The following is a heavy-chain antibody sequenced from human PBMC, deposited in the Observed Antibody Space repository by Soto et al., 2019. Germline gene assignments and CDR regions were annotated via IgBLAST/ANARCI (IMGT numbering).Heavy chain of an antibody. CDR2: ISGSGDGT. J-gene: IGHJ4*02. CDR1: GFTFSSYE. CDR3: AGPGYSSQDY. V-gene: IGHV3-23*01. Sequence: GGSLRLSCVVSGFTFSSYEMNWVRQAPGKGLEWVSAISGSGDGTDYADSVKGRFTISRDNSKNTLYLQMNSLRAEDTAVYYCAGPGYSSQDYWGQGALVTVS. D-gene: IGHD5-18*01.